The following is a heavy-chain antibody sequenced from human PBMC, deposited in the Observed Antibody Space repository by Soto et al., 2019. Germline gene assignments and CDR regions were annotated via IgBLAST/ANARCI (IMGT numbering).Heavy chain of an antibody. V-gene: IGHV4-34*01. CDR1: GGSFSGYY. Sequence: SETLSLTCAVYGGSFSGYYWSWIRQPPGKGLEWIGEINHSGSTNYNPSLKSRVTISVDTSKNQFSLKLSSVTAADTAVYYCARLYGSGSYSNYYYYYGMDVWGQGTTVT. D-gene: IGHD3-10*01. CDR3: ARLYGSGSYSNYYYYYGMDV. CDR2: INHSGST. J-gene: IGHJ6*02.